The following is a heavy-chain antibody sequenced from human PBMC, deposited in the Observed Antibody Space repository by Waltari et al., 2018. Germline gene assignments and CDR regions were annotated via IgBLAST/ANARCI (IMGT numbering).Heavy chain of an antibody. CDR1: GYSIIRGYY. CDR3: ARDWYYDSGGV. CDR2: IYQSGST. V-gene: IGHV4-38-2*02. J-gene: IGHJ4*02. D-gene: IGHD3-22*01. Sequence: QVQLQESGPGLVKPSETLSLTCSVSGYSIIRGYYWGWIRQPPEKGLEWIGSIYQSGSTYHNPSLKSRITISLDTSNTQFSLNLSSVTAADTAVYYCARDWYYDSGGVWGQGILVTVSS.